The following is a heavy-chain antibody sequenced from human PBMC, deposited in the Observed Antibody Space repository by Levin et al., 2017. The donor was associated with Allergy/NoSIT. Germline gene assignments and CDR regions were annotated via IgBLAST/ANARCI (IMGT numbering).Heavy chain of an antibody. D-gene: IGHD1-26*01. V-gene: IGHV3-21*01. CDR2: ISSSSSYI. Sequence: GESLKISCAASGFTFSSYSMNWVRQAPGKGLEWVSSISSSSSYIYYADSVKGRFTISRDNAKNSLYLQMNSLRAEDTAVYYCARDWMGGCQDYWGQGTLVTVSS. J-gene: IGHJ4*02. CDR1: GFTFSSYS. CDR3: ARDWMGGCQDY.